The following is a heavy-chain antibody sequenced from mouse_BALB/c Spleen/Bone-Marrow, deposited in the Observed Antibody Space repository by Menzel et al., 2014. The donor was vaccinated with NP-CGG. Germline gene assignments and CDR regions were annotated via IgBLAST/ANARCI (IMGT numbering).Heavy chain of an antibody. Sequence: EVKLMESGAELVKPGASVKLSCTASGFNIKDTYMHWVKQRPEQGLEWIGRIDPANGNTKYDPKFQGKATITADTSSNTAYLQLSSLTSEDTAVYYSATYYRYDRRFAYWGQGTLVTVSA. J-gene: IGHJ3*01. CDR3: ATYYRYDRRFAY. D-gene: IGHD2-14*01. CDR1: GFNIKDTY. V-gene: IGHV14-3*02. CDR2: IDPANGNT.